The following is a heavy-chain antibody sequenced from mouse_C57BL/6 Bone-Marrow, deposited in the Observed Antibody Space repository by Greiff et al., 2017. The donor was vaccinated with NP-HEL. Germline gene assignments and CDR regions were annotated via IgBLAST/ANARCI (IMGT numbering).Heavy chain of an antibody. Sequence: EVQLVESGGGLVKPGGSLKLSCAASGFTFSSYAMSWVRQTPEKRLEWVATISDGGSYTYYPDNVKGRFTISRDNAKNNLYLQMSHLKSEDTAMYYCARDPQLLRYFDYWGQGTTLTVSS. CDR1: GFTFSSYA. CDR2: ISDGGSYT. CDR3: ARDPQLLRYFDY. V-gene: IGHV5-4*01. J-gene: IGHJ2*01. D-gene: IGHD1-1*01.